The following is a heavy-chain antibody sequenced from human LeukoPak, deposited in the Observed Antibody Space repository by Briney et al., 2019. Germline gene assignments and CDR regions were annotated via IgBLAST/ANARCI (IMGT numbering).Heavy chain of an antibody. CDR2: IYWDDDK. Sequence: SGPTLVNPTQTLTLTCTFSGFSLITSGVGVGWIRQPPGKALEWLALIYWDDDKRYSPSLKNRLSITKDTSKNQVVLTMTNMDPVNTATYYCAHSLCNGGSCYSGFDFWGQGTLVTVSS. CDR3: AHSLCNGGSCYSGFDF. J-gene: IGHJ4*02. V-gene: IGHV2-5*02. CDR1: GFSLITSGVG. D-gene: IGHD2-15*01.